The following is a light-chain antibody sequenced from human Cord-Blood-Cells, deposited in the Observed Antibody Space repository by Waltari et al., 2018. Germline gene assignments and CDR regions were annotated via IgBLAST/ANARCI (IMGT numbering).Light chain of an antibody. V-gene: IGKV3-15*01. CDR3: QQYNNWPFT. CDR2: GAS. CDR1: QSVSSN. J-gene: IGKJ3*01. Sequence: EIVMTQSPATLSVSPGERATLSCRASQSVSSNLAWYRQKPGQAPRLHIYGASTRATGIPARFSCSGSGTDVTLTISSLQSEDFAVYYCQQYNNWPFTFGPGTKVDIK.